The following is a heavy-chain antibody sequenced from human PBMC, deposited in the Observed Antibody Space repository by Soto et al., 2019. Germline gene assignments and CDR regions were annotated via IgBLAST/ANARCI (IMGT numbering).Heavy chain of an antibody. D-gene: IGHD5-18*01. Sequence: ASVKVSCKVSGYTLTELSMHWVREAPGKGLEWMGGFDPEDGETIYAQKFQGRVTMTEDTSTDTAYMELSSLRSEDTAVYYCATAADTAMVYYFDYWGQGTLVTVSS. CDR1: GYTLTELS. J-gene: IGHJ4*02. CDR2: FDPEDGET. CDR3: ATAADTAMVYYFDY. V-gene: IGHV1-24*01.